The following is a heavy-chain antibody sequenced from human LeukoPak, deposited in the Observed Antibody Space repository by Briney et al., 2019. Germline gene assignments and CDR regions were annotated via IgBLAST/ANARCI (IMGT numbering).Heavy chain of an antibody. D-gene: IGHD6-6*01. Sequence: GGSLRLSCAASGFTFSSYSMNWVRQAPGKGLEWVAVIWYDGSDKYYADSVKGRFTISRDNSKNALYLQMNSLRAEDTAVYYCARGGYSSSTICDYWGQGTLVTVSS. CDR2: IWYDGSDK. CDR3: ARGGYSSSTICDY. V-gene: IGHV3-33*08. J-gene: IGHJ4*02. CDR1: GFTFSSYS.